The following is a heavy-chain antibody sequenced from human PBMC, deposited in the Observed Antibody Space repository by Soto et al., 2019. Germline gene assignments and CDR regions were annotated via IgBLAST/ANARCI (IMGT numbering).Heavy chain of an antibody. J-gene: IGHJ5*01. CDR3: ARVRQGCSANNCYFDP. V-gene: IGHV4-4*02. CDR2: VHISGHS. Sequence: SETLSLTCTLSGGSVRSPDWWNWVRQSPDKGLEWIAEVHISGHSNYNPSLRSRVSVSIDSSKNQFYLNLNSVTAADTAIYYCARVRQGCSANNCYFDPWGQGTQVTVSS. D-gene: IGHD1-1*01. CDR1: GGSVRSPDW.